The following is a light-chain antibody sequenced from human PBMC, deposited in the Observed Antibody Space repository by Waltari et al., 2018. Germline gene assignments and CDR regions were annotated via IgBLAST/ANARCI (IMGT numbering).Light chain of an antibody. J-gene: IGKJ1*01. Sequence: DIQMTQSPSSLSASVGDRVTISCRESQSISSYLNWYQQKPGKAPKLLIYAASRLQSGVPSRFSGSGSGTDFTLTISSLQPEDFATYYCQQTYTTPRTFGQGTKVEI. CDR1: QSISSY. V-gene: IGKV1-39*01. CDR3: QQTYTTPRT. CDR2: AAS.